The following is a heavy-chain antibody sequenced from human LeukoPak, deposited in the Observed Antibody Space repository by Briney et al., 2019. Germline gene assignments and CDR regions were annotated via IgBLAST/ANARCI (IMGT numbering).Heavy chain of an antibody. CDR1: GFTFSTYV. CDR2: ISSNGDNT. CDR3: VRGTGY. Sequence: GGSLRLSCSVSGFTFSTYVMHWVRQAPGKGLEYVSAISSNGDNTYYADSVKGRFTISRDNPKNTLYLQMSSLRADDTAVYYCVRGTGYWGQGTLVAVSS. V-gene: IGHV3-64D*06. J-gene: IGHJ4*02.